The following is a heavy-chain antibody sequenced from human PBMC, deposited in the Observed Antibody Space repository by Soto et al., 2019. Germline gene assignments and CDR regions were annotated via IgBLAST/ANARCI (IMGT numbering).Heavy chain of an antibody. V-gene: IGHV3-33*01. CDR2: IWYDGSNK. J-gene: IGHJ4*02. CDR3: AREYDHGGGYFDY. Sequence: QVQLVESGGGVVQPGRSLRLSCAASGFTFSSYGMHWVRQAPGKGLEWVAVIWYDGSNKYYADSVKGRFTISRDNSKNTLYLQMNSLRAEDTAVYYCAREYDHGGGYFDYWGQGTLVTVSS. CDR1: GFTFSSYG. D-gene: IGHD3-3*01.